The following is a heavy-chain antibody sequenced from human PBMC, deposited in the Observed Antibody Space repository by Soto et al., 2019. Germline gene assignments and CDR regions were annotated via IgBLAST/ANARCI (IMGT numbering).Heavy chain of an antibody. J-gene: IGHJ4*02. CDR3: ARTVYGSGWSFLKVYYFDY. V-gene: IGHV4-4*02. CDR1: GGSISSSNW. D-gene: IGHD6-19*01. Sequence: QVQLQESGPGLVKPSGTLSLTCAVSGGSISSSNWWSWVRQPPGKRLEWIGEFYHSGSTNYNPSLRSRVTISVDKSKNQFSLKLSSVTAADTAVYYCARTVYGSGWSFLKVYYFDYWGQGTLVTVSS. CDR2: FYHSGST.